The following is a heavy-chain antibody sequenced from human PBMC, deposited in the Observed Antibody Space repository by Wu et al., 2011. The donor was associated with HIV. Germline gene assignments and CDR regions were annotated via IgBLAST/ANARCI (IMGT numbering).Heavy chain of an antibody. CDR1: GKGFPTSI. Sequence: QVQLVQSGDEVKKPGASVKVSCKASGKGFPTSIVTWVRQAPGQGLEWLGWINGYNGNSRYRQNFQDRVSMSTDSATTTAYMELRSLRSDDTAVYYCASVRCHVDHCYFPLLGTAFDIWGKGQWSPSLQ. CDR3: ASVRCHVDHCYFPLLGTAFDI. D-gene: IGHD2-15*01. CDR2: INGYNGNS. V-gene: IGHV1-18*01. J-gene: IGHJ3*02.